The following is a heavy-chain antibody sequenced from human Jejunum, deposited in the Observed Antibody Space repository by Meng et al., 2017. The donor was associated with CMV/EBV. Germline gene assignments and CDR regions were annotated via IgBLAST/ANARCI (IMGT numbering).Heavy chain of an antibody. V-gene: IGHV3-48*04. CDR1: GFTFNSYS. CDR2: ISSGGITT. Sequence: SCEASGFTFNSYSMNWVRQAPGKGLEWLSFISSGGITTFYADSVRGRFTISRDNAKNSLYLQMNSLRAEDTAVYYCARGVVDYWGQGTLVTVSS. J-gene: IGHJ4*02. CDR3: ARGVVDY.